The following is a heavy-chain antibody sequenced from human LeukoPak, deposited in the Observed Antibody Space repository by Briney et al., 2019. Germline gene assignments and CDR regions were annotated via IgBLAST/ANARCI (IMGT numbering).Heavy chain of an antibody. V-gene: IGHV3-20*04. CDR2: IDWKGRPT. CDR1: GFSFDDFD. D-gene: IGHD6-19*01. Sequence: GVSLTLSCAASGFSFDDFDMVWLPQAPGKGLVGWSDIDWKGRPTSYADSVKGRFTIYRDNAQKSLYLQMDSLRAEDTALYYCAREVYRIGVGGFDPWGQGTLVIVSS. CDR3: AREVYRIGVGGFDP. J-gene: IGHJ5*02.